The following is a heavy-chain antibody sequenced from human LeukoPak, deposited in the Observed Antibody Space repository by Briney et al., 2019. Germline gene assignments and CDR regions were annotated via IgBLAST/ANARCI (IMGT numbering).Heavy chain of an antibody. CDR3: AREGLVVVHLDY. D-gene: IGHD3-22*01. CDR1: GGTFSSYA. J-gene: IGHJ4*02. V-gene: IGHV1-69*05. Sequence: ASVKVSCKASGGTFSSYAISWVRQAPGQGLEWMGRIIPIFGTANYAQKFQGRVTITTDGSTSTAYMELSSLRSEDTAVYYCAREGLVVVHLDYWGQGTLVTVSS. CDR2: IIPIFGTA.